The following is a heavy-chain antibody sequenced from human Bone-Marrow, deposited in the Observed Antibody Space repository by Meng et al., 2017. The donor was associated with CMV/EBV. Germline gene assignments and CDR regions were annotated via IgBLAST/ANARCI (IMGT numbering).Heavy chain of an antibody. CDR1: GGSLSSGSYY. D-gene: IGHD2/OR15-2a*01. CDR3: ARAVIQVLFDP. CDR2: IYYSGST. Sequence: SPFSGGSLSSGSYYRGWFRQPPGKGLEWIGYIYYSGSTNYNPSLKSRVTISVDTSKNQFSLKLSSVTAADTAVYYCARAVIQVLFDPWGQGTLVTVSS. V-gene: IGHV4-61*01. J-gene: IGHJ5*02.